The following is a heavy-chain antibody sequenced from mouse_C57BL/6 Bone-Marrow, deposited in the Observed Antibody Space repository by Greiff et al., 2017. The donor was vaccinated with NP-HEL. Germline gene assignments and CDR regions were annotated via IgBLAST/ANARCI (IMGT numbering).Heavy chain of an antibody. CDR1: GYTFTGYW. J-gene: IGHJ2*01. CDR2: ILPGSGST. D-gene: IGHD1-1*01. Sequence: QVQLKQSGAELMKPGASVKLSCKATGYTFTGYWIEWVKQRPGHGLEWIGEILPGSGSTNYNEKFKGKATFTADTSSNTAYMQLSSLTTEDSAIYYCASPIYYYGSSYFDYWGQGTTLTVSS. V-gene: IGHV1-9*01. CDR3: ASPIYYYGSSYFDY.